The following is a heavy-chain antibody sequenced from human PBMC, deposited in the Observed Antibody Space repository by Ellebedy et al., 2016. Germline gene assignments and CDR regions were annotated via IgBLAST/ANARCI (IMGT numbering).Heavy chain of an antibody. V-gene: IGHV3-11*01. CDR2: ISSSGSTI. CDR3: ARDAENIAVADNFDY. Sequence: GESLKISCAASGFTFSDYYMSWIRQAPGKGLEWVSYISSSGSTIYYADSVKGRFTISRDNAKNSLYLQMNSLRAEDTAVYYCARDAENIAVADNFDYWGQGTPVTVSS. CDR1: GFTFSDYY. J-gene: IGHJ4*02. D-gene: IGHD6-19*01.